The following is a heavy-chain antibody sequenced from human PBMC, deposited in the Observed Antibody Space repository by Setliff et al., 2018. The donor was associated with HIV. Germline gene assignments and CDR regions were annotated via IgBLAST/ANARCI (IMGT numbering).Heavy chain of an antibody. CDR1: GGSISSHY. CDR3: ARDGVQYSSGWNGYYCDY. J-gene: IGHJ4*02. V-gene: IGHV4-4*07. CDR2: IYNSGNT. D-gene: IGHD6-19*01. Sequence: TLSLTCTVSGGSISSHYWSWIRQPAGKGLEWIGRIYNSGNTNYNPSLKSRVNMSVDASKNQFSLNLKSVTAADTAVYYCARDGVQYSSGWNGYYCDYWGQGTLVTVS.